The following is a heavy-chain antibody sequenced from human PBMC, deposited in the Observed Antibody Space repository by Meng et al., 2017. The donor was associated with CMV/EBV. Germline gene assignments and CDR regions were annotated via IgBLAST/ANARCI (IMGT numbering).Heavy chain of an antibody. D-gene: IGHD2-2*01. CDR2: IYYSGST. Sequence: QSLLQVSGPGLVMPSQPLSLTFTVSGGSISSGDYYWSWIRQPPGKGLEWIGYIYYSGSTYYNPSLKSRVTISVDTSKNQFSLKLSSVTAADTAVYYCARVGCTSCYDYWGQGTLVTVSS. CDR3: ARVGCTSCYDY. V-gene: IGHV4-30-4*08. CDR1: GGSISSGDYY. J-gene: IGHJ4*02.